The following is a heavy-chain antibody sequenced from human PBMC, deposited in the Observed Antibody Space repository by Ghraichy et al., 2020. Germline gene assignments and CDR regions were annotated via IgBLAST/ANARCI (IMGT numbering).Heavy chain of an antibody. D-gene: IGHD3-22*01. CDR3: AREGYYDISGYYYRDY. CDR2: IYSGGSP. CDR1: GFTVSSNY. V-gene: IGHV3-66*01. J-gene: IGHJ4*02. Sequence: GGSLRLSCAASGFTVSSNYMSWVRQAPGKGLEWVSVIYSGGSPYYADSVKGRFTISRDNSKNTLYLQMNSLRAEDTAVYYCAREGYYDISGYYYRDYWGQGTLVTVSS.